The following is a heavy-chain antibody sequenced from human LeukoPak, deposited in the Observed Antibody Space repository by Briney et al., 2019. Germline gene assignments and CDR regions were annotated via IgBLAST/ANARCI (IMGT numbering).Heavy chain of an antibody. CDR3: ANYYDSRGYLSELY. V-gene: IGHV4-39*07. Sequence: PSETLSLTCSVSGGSISGSSYYWGWIRQPPGKGLEWIGSIYYSGSTYYNPSLKSRVTISVDTSKNQFSLKLSSVTAADTAVYYCANYYDSRGYLSELYWGQGTLVTVSS. CDR1: GGSISGSSYY. CDR2: IYYSGST. D-gene: IGHD3-22*01. J-gene: IGHJ4*02.